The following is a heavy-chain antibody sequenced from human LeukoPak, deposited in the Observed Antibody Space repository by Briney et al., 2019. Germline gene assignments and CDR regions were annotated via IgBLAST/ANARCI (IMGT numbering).Heavy chain of an antibody. D-gene: IGHD1-26*01. CDR1: GYTFAAYY. J-gene: IGHJ4*02. Sequence: ASVKVSCKASGYTFAAYYMQWVRQAPGQGLECMGWINSNSGDTNYAQKFQGRVTMTWDTSISTAYMELRSLRSDDTAVCYCARLVAWSYPYFDYWGQGTLVTVSS. V-gene: IGHV1-2*02. CDR2: INSNSGDT. CDR3: ARLVAWSYPYFDY.